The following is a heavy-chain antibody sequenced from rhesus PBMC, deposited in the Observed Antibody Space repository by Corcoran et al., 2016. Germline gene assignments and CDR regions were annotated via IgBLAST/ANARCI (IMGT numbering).Heavy chain of an antibody. CDR3: TTDLVEVLVAAPLDY. J-gene: IGHJ4*01. Sequence: EVQLVESGGGLVQPGGSLRLSCAASGFTFSNSWMSWVRQAPGKGLEGVASIKSKAESGTTGYAASVKGRVTISRDDSQNTLYLQMNILKPEATAVYYFTTDLVEVLVAAPLDYWGQGVLVTVSS. CDR1: GFTFSNSW. D-gene: IGHD2-33*01. V-gene: IGHV3-30*01. CDR2: IKSKAESGTT.